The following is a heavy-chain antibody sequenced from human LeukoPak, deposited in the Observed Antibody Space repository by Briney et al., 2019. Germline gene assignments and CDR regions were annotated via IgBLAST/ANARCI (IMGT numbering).Heavy chain of an antibody. CDR2: IIPILGIA. J-gene: IGHJ4*02. V-gene: IGHV1-69*04. CDR3: AREHSSGYYDY. D-gene: IGHD3-22*01. CDR1: GGTFSSYA. Sequence: GASVKVSCKASGGTFSSYAISWVRQAPGQGLEWMGRIIPILGIANYAQKFQGRVTMTRDTSTSTVYMELCSLRSEDTAVYYCAREHSSGYYDYWGQGTLVTVSS.